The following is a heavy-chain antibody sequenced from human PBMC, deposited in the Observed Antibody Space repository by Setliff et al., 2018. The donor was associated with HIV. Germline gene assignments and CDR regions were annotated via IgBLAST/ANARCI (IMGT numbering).Heavy chain of an antibody. Sequence: ASVKVSCKASGGTFSSYAISWVRQAPGQGLEWMGGIIPILGIANYAQKLQGRVAITGDTSANTVYMELSSLRSEDTAVYYCAREEQWLAYYFDYWGQGTLVTVSS. CDR1: GGTFSSYA. V-gene: IGHV1-69*10. D-gene: IGHD6-19*01. J-gene: IGHJ4*02. CDR2: IIPILGIA. CDR3: AREEQWLAYYFDY.